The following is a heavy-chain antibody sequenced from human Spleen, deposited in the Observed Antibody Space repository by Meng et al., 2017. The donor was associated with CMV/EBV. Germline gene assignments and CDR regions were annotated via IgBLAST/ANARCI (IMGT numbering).Heavy chain of an antibody. V-gene: IGHV1-2*02. CDR3: ARDILPPVIRARNYYYGMDV. CDR1: GDTFTGYY. CDR2: ITPNTGGT. D-gene: IGHD2-2*01. J-gene: IGHJ6*02. Sequence: ASVKVSCKASGDTFTGYYIHWVRQAPGQGLEWMGWITPNTGGTNYAQKFQGRVTIIADKSTSTAYMELISLRSEDTAVYYCARDILPPVIRARNYYYGMDVWGQGTTVTVSS.